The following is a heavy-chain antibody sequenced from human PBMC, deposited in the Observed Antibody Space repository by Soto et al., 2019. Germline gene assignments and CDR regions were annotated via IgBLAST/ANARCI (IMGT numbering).Heavy chain of an antibody. J-gene: IGHJ5*02. CDR1: GFIFENFG. D-gene: IGHD1-26*01. V-gene: IGHV3-23*01. CDR3: AKNQGVELVPLATVDWFDP. Sequence: GGSLRLSCAASGFIFENFGMSWVRQAPGKGLEWISSISGRGFKKYYADSVKGRFTISRDNSKSTVYLELNNLSAEDTAVYHCAKNQGVELVPLATVDWFDPWGQGSVVTVSS. CDR2: ISGRGFKK.